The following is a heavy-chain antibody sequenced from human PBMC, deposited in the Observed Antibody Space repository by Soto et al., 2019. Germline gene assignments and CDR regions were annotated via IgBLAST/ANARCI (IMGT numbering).Heavy chain of an antibody. Sequence: QLQLQESGSGLVKPSQTLSLTCVVSGDSISSGGYSWNWIRQPPGKGLEWIGHTYHSGGTLYNPSLDSRVTISVDKSKNQFSLGLTSVTAADTAVYYCARDSRSGYYFDYWGQGTLVTVSS. CDR1: GDSISSGGYS. J-gene: IGHJ4*02. CDR3: ARDSRSGYYFDY. D-gene: IGHD3-22*01. V-gene: IGHV4-30-2*01. CDR2: TYHSGGT.